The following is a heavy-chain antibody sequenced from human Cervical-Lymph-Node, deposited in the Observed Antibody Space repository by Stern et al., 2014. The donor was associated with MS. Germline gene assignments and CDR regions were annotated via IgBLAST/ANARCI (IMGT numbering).Heavy chain of an antibody. J-gene: IGHJ4*02. CDR3: ARALDTAMLHLHY. CDR2: IITLFGTA. Sequence: QDQLVESGAEVQKPGSSVKVSCKASGGTFSSYAINWVRQAPGQGLEWMGRIITLFGTANYAQKFQGRISITADESTRTTYMELSSLRSGDTAVYYCARALDTAMLHLHYWGQGTLVTVSS. V-gene: IGHV1-69*01. CDR1: GGTFSSYA. D-gene: IGHD5-18*01.